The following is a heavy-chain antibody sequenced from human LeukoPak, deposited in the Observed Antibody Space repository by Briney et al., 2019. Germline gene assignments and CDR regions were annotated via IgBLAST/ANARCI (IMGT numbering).Heavy chain of an antibody. D-gene: IGHD5-24*01. CDR3: AKSHSEAQRGYFDY. CDR1: GFTLGSHD. Sequence: GGSLRLSCTASGFTLGSHDMHWVRQIPGQGLEWVAAVSSGFHAFFADSVQGRFTVSREDARNSLYLQMNSLRAEDAAVYYCAKSHSEAQRGYFDYWGQGTLVTVSS. J-gene: IGHJ4*02. V-gene: IGHV3-13*01. CDR2: VSSGFHA.